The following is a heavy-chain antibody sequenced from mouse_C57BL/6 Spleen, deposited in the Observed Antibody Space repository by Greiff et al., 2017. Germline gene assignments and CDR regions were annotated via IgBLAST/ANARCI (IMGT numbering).Heavy chain of an antibody. Sequence: QVHVKQSGAELARPGASVKMSCKASGYTFTSYTMTWVKQRPGQGLEWIGYINPSSGYTKYNQKFKDKATLTADKSSSTAYMQLSSLTSEDSAVYYCARNYYGSSYAMDYWGQGTSVTVSS. V-gene: IGHV1-4*01. CDR1: GYTFTSYT. CDR2: INPSSGYT. CDR3: ARNYYGSSYAMDY. J-gene: IGHJ4*01. D-gene: IGHD1-1*01.